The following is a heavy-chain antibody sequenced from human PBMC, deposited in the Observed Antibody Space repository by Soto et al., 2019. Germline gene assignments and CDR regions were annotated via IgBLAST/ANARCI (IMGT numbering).Heavy chain of an antibody. CDR3: ARDLDVVVPAQRGLFYYYGMDV. CDR2: INPSGGST. D-gene: IGHD2-2*01. CDR1: GYFFTTYG. J-gene: IGHJ6*02. V-gene: IGHV1-46*01. Sequence: ASVKVSCKASGYFFTTYGISWVRQAPGQGLEWMGIINPSGGSTSYAQKFQGRVTMTRDTSTSTAYMELSSLRSEDTAVYYCARDLDVVVPAQRGLFYYYGMDVWGQGTTVTVSS.